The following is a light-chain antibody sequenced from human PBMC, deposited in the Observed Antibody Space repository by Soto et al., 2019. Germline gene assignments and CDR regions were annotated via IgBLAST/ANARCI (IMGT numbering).Light chain of an antibody. Sequence: DIQMTQSPSSLSASLGDRVTITCGASQSISSYLNWYQQKPGKAPKLLIDHASNLETGVPSRFSGSGSGTDYSFTISSLQPEDIETYYCQQYNIPPITFGQGTRLEIK. CDR2: HAS. V-gene: IGKV1-33*01. CDR1: QSISSY. J-gene: IGKJ5*01. CDR3: QQYNIPPIT.